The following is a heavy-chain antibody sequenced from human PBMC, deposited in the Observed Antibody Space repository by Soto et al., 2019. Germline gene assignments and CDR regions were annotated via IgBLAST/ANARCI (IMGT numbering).Heavy chain of an antibody. J-gene: IGHJ4*02. CDR3: ARVYDRTPGIY. CDR2: IKHDGSER. Sequence: EVQLVESGGGLVQPGGSLRLSCAASGFTFSGYWMSWVRQAPGKGLEWVANIKHDGSERYYVDSVEGRFTISKDNAKNSLYLQMNSLRAEDTAVYYCARVYDRTPGIYWGQGTLVTVSS. CDR1: GFTFSGYW. D-gene: IGHD3-22*01. V-gene: IGHV3-7*04.